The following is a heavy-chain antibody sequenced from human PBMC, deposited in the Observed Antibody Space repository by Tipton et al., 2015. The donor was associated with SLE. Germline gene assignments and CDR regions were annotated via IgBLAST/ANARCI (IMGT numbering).Heavy chain of an antibody. V-gene: IGHV3-48*01. CDR2: ISSSSSTI. Sequence: SLRLSCAASGFTFSSYSMNWVRQAPGKGLEWVSYISSSSSTIYYADSVKGRFTISRDNAKNSLYLQMNSLRAEDTAVYYCASEPIPYYYDSSGYFPFDYWGQGTLVTVSS. J-gene: IGHJ4*02. D-gene: IGHD3-22*01. CDR3: ASEPIPYYYDSSGYFPFDY. CDR1: GFTFSSYS.